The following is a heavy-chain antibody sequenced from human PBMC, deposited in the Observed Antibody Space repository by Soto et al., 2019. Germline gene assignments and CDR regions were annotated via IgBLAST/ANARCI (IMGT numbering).Heavy chain of an antibody. CDR1: GGSISSYY. Sequence: PSETLSLTCTVSGGSISSYYWSWIRQPPGKGLEWIGYIYYSGSTNYNPSLKSRVTISVDTPKNQFSLKLSSVTAADTAVYYCARDGGYSSSWYDYWGQGTLVTVSS. CDR3: ARDGGYSSSWYDY. D-gene: IGHD6-13*01. J-gene: IGHJ4*02. V-gene: IGHV4-59*01. CDR2: IYYSGST.